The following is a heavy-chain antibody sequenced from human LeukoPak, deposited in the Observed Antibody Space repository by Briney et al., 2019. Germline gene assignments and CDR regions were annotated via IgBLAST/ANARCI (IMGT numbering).Heavy chain of an antibody. CDR3: ITQYFDY. Sequence: GESLKISCAASGFTFSNAWMNWVRQAPGKGLEWVGRIKTKTDGGTTDYAAPVKGRFTISRDDSKNTVFLQMNSLKTEDTAFYYCITQYFDYWGQGTLVTVSS. CDR1: GFTFSNAW. J-gene: IGHJ4*02. CDR2: IKTKTDGGTT. D-gene: IGHD4-11*01. V-gene: IGHV3-15*01.